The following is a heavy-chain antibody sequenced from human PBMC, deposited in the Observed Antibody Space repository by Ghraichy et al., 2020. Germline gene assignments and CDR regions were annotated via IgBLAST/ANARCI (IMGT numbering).Heavy chain of an antibody. CDR2: IRSKAYGGTT. V-gene: IGHV3-49*04. CDR3: TRTTTVVIAIIGAFDI. CDR1: GFTFGDYA. Sequence: GGSLRLSCTASGFTFGDYAMSWVRQAPGKGLEWVGFIRSKAYGGTTEYAASVKGRFTISRDDSKSIAYLQMNSLKTEDTAVYYCTRTTTVVIAIIGAFDIWGQGTMVTVSS. J-gene: IGHJ3*02. D-gene: IGHD2-21*01.